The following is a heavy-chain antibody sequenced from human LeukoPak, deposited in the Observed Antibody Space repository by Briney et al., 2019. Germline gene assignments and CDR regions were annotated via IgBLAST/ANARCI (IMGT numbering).Heavy chain of an antibody. D-gene: IGHD2-15*01. CDR3: ARERSLGYCIGGNCYGDAFDI. Sequence: PGGSLRLSCAASGFTFSDYYMSWIRQAPGKGLEWVSYISSSGSTIYYADSVKGRFTISRDNAKNSLYLQMNSLRAEDTAVYYCARERSLGYCIGGNCYGDAFDIWGQGTMVTVSS. J-gene: IGHJ3*02. CDR2: ISSSGSTI. CDR1: GFTFSDYY. V-gene: IGHV3-11*01.